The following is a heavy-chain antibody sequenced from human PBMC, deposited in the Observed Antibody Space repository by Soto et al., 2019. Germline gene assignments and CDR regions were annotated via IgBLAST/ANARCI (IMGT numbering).Heavy chain of an antibody. V-gene: IGHV1-46*01. CDR3: ARAEVEAFDI. CDR2: INPSGGST. J-gene: IGHJ3*02. CDR1: TFTSYY. Sequence: TFTSYYMHWVRQAPGQGLEWMGIINPSGGSTSYAQKFQGRVTMTRDTSTSTVYMELSSLRSEDTAVYYCARAEVEAFDIWGQGTMVTVSS.